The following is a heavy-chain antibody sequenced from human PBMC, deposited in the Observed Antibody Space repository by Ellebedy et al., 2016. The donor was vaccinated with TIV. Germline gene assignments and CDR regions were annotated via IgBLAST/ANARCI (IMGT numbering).Heavy chain of an antibody. D-gene: IGHD6-19*01. V-gene: IGHV1-18*01. CDR3: VRGSGPNWFDP. J-gene: IGHJ5*02. Sequence: AASVKVSCKASGYTFNRYGINWVRQAPGQGLEWMGWISCYSGKTEYSQKFQGRVTMTTETSTTTGYMELRSLTSDDTAIYYCVRGSGPNWFDPWGQGTLVAVSS. CDR2: ISCYSGKT. CDR1: GYTFNRYG.